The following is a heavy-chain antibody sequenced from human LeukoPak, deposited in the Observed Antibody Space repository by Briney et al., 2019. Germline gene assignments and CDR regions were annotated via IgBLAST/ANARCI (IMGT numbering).Heavy chain of an antibody. CDR2: IYYSGST. J-gene: IGHJ4*02. Sequence: SETLSLTCTVSGGSISSYYWSWIRQPPGKGLEWIGYIYYSGSTYYNPSLKSRVTISVDTSKNQFSLKLSSVTAADTAVYYCARSYDILTGYFDYWGQGTLVTVSS. D-gene: IGHD3-9*01. CDR1: GGSISSYY. V-gene: IGHV4-59*12. CDR3: ARSYDILTGYFDY.